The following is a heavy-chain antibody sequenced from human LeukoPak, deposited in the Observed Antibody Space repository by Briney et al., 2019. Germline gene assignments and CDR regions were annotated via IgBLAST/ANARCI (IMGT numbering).Heavy chain of an antibody. CDR1: GGPISSYY. J-gene: IGHJ6*03. D-gene: IGHD2-2*02. CDR3: ARELYCSSTSCYRTRYYYMDV. V-gene: IGHV4-4*07. CDR2: ICTSGST. Sequence: SETLSLTCTVSGGPISSYYWSWIRQPAGKGLEWIGRICTSGSTNYNPSLKSRVTMSVDTSKNQFSLKLSSVTAADTAVYYCARELYCSSTSCYRTRYYYMDVWGKGTTVTVSS.